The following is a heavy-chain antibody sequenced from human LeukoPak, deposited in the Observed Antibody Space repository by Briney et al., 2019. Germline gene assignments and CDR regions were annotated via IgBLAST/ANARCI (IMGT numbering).Heavy chain of an antibody. CDR2: ISGSGSNT. D-gene: IGHD2/OR15-2a*01. CDR3: AYKNNFEY. J-gene: IGHJ4*02. V-gene: IGHV3-11*03. Sequence: GGSLRLSCAASGFTFSDYYMSWIRQAPGKGLEWVSFISGSGSNTKYADSVKGRFTISRDNAKNSLYLQMNSLRAEDTAIYYCAYKNNFEYWGQGALVTVSS. CDR1: GFTFSDYY.